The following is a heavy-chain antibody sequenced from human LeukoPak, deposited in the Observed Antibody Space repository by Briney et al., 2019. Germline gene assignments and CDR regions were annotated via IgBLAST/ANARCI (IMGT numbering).Heavy chain of an antibody. J-gene: IGHJ4*02. CDR1: GGSISSGGYY. D-gene: IGHD2-2*01. V-gene: IGHV4-31*03. CDR3: ARGPYCTSAGCYFDY. CDR2: IYYSGST. Sequence: PSETLSLTCTVSGGSISSGGYYWSWIRQHPGKGLEWIGYIYYSGSTYYNPSLKSRVTISVDTSKNQFSLKLSSVTAADTAVYFCARGPYCTSAGCYFDYWGQGTLVTVSS.